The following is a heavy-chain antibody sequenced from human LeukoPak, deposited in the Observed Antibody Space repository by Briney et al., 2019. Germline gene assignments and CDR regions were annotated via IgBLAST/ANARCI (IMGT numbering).Heavy chain of an antibody. V-gene: IGHV4-39*01. CDR3: ARHARGVDSSGYYYGLPFDY. CDR1: GGSISSSSSF. Sequence: SETLSLTCTVSGGSISSSSSFWGWIRQPPGKGLDWIESIYYSGSTYYNPSLKSRVTISVDASKNQFPLKLSSVTAADTAVYYCARHARGVDSSGYYYGLPFDYWGQGTLVTVSS. J-gene: IGHJ4*02. CDR2: IYYSGST. D-gene: IGHD3-22*01.